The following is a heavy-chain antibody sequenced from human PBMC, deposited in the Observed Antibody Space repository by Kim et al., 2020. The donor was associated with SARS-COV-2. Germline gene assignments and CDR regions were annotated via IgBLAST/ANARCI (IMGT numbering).Heavy chain of an antibody. J-gene: IGHJ6*02. D-gene: IGHD1-26*01. Sequence: SETLSLTCAVYGGSFSGYYWSWIRQPPGKGLEWIGEINHSGSTNYNPSLKSRVTISVDTSKNQFSLKLSSVTAADTAVYYCARASGSYGRYYYYGMDVWGQGTTVTVSS. CDR3: ARASGSYGRYYYYGMDV. CDR1: GGSFSGYY. V-gene: IGHV4-34*01. CDR2: INHSGST.